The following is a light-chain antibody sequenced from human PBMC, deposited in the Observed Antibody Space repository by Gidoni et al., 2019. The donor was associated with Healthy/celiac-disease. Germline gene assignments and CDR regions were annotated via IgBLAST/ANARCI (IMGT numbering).Light chain of an antibody. CDR1: SSNIGSNY. J-gene: IGLJ2*01. CDR3: AAWDDSLSGRDVV. CDR2: RNN. V-gene: IGLV1-47*01. Sequence: QSVLTQPPSASGTPGQRVTISCSGSSSNIGSNYVYWYQQLPGTAPKLLIYRNNQRPSGVPDRVSGSKSGTSASLAISGLRSEDEADYYCAAWDDSLSGRDVVFGGGTKLTVL.